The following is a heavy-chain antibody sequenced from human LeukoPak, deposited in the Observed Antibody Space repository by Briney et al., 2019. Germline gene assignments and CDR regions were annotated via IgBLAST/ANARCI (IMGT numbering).Heavy chain of an antibody. V-gene: IGHV3-11*04. CDR2: ISYTGMTT. CDR3: MGDMDCYYGLPPH. CDR1: GFSISDYY. J-gene: IGHJ4*02. D-gene: IGHD4-17*01. Sequence: PGGSLRLSCAASGFSISDYYKIWLRQAPGKGLEWVSQISYTGMTTRYADYVKGRFTISRATAKNSVHLQMNSLRADETAFYYFMGDMDCYYGLPPHWGQGTLVTVSS.